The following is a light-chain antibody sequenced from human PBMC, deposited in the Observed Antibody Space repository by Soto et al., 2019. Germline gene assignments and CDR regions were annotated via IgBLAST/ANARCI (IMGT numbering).Light chain of an antibody. J-gene: IGLJ1*01. CDR2: EVT. V-gene: IGLV2-14*01. CDR1: SSDVGDYNY. CDR3: SSFTSTSTLV. Sequence: QSALTQPASISGSPGQSITISCTRTSSDVGDYNYVSWYQHRPGKAPKVMIYEVTNRPSGVSNRFSGSKSGNTASLTISGLQAEDEADYYCSSFTSTSTLVFGTGTKVTVL.